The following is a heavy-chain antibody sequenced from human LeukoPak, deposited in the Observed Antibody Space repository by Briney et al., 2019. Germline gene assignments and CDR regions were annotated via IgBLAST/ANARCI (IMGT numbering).Heavy chain of an antibody. Sequence: SETLSLTCTVSGGSISSYYWSWIRQPPGKGLEWLAYIYYSGSTNYNPSLKSRVTISVDTSKNQFSLKLSSVTAADTAVYYCARHDGSGAYDAFDVWGQGTMVTVSS. CDR1: GGSISSYY. CDR2: IYYSGST. J-gene: IGHJ3*01. CDR3: ARHDGSGAYDAFDV. V-gene: IGHV4-59*08. D-gene: IGHD3-10*01.